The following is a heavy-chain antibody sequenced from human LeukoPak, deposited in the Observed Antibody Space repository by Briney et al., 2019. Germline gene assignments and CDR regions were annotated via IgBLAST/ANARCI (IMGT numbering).Heavy chain of an antibody. V-gene: IGHV1-46*01. CDR2: INPSGGST. Sequence: ASVTVSCKASGYTFTSYYMHWVRQAPGQGLEWMGIINPSGGSTSYAQKFQGRVTMTRDTSTSTVYMELSSLRSEDTAVYYCVRQIVGATFGFDYWGQGTLVTVSS. CDR3: VRQIVGATFGFDY. CDR1: GYTFTSYY. J-gene: IGHJ4*02. D-gene: IGHD1-26*01.